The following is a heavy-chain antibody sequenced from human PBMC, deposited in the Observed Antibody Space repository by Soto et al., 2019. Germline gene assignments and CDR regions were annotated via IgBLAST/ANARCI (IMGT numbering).Heavy chain of an antibody. V-gene: IGHV1-18*01. Sequence: ASVKVSYRASGYTFTSYGISWVRQAPGQGLEWMGWISAYNGNTNYAQKLQGRVTMTTDTSTSTAYMELRSLRSDDTAVYYCARSYNMYYDFWSGYYTGARYYYMDVWGKGTTVTVSS. CDR3: ARSYNMYYDFWSGYYTGARYYYMDV. D-gene: IGHD3-3*01. CDR1: GYTFTSYG. J-gene: IGHJ6*03. CDR2: ISAYNGNT.